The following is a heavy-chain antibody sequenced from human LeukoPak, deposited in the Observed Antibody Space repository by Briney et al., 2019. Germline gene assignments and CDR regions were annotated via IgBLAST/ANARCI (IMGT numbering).Heavy chain of an antibody. V-gene: IGHV1-18*01. CDR1: GYTFTNFV. J-gene: IGHJ4*02. CDR2: VGGFNGNT. CDR3: ARGSITNRNFDS. D-gene: IGHD1-14*01. Sequence: ASVKVSCKTSGYTFTNFVISWVRQAPGQGLEWMGWVGGFNGNTNYPQKFQGRVSMTTDSSTSSAYMELTSLRSDDTAVYFCARGSITNRNFDSWGQGTLVTVSS.